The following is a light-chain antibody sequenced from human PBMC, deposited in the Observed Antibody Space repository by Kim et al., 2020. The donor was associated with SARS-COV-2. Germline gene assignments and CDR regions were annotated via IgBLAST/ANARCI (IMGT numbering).Light chain of an antibody. CDR1: QSIGRW. V-gene: IGKV1-5*03. J-gene: IGKJ2*01. CDR2: TAS. Sequence: DIQLTQSPSTLSASVGGRVTITCRASQSIGRWLAWYQQKPGQAPKLLIYTASTLHSRVPSRFSGSGSGTEFTLTITSLQPDDSATYYCQQYDRYSPYTFGQGTKLEI. CDR3: QQYDRYSPYT.